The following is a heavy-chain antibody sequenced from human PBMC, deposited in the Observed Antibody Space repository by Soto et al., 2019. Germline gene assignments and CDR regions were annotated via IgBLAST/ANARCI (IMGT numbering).Heavy chain of an antibody. CDR2: ISYDGSNK. CDR3: AKDRGIYSGYGYYFDY. J-gene: IGHJ4*02. Sequence: GGSLRLSCAASGFTFSSYGMHWVRQAPGKGLEWVAVISYDGSNKYYADSVKGRFTISRDNSENTLYLQMNSLRAEDTAVYYCAKDRGIYSGYGYYFDYWGQGTLVTVSS. V-gene: IGHV3-30*18. CDR1: GFTFSSYG. D-gene: IGHD5-12*01.